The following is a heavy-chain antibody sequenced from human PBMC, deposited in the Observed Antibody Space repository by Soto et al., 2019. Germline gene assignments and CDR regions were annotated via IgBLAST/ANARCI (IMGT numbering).Heavy chain of an antibody. CDR2: ISESGGST. CDR1: GFTFARYV. CDR3: AKYTIRLEGSY. Sequence: GGSLRLSCAASGFTFARYVMGWVRQTPGKGLEWVSVISESGGSTSYADSVKGRFTISRDNSRNTVHLQMNSLRAEDTALYYCAKYTIRLEGSYWGQGTPVTVSS. J-gene: IGHJ4*02. V-gene: IGHV3-23*01. D-gene: IGHD2-2*02.